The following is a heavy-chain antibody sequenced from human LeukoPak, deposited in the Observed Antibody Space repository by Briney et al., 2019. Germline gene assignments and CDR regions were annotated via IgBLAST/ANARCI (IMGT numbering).Heavy chain of an antibody. D-gene: IGHD3-10*01. J-gene: IGHJ6*03. V-gene: IGHV4-59*01. Sequence: PSATLSLTCTVSGGSISSYYWSWIRQHPGKGLEWIGYIYYSGSTNYNPSLKSRVTISVDTSKNQFSLKLSSVTAADTAVYYCARFGPHGSGSYYNVRGYYYMDVWGKGTTVTVSS. CDR1: GGSISSYY. CDR3: ARFGPHGSGSYYNVRGYYYMDV. CDR2: IYYSGST.